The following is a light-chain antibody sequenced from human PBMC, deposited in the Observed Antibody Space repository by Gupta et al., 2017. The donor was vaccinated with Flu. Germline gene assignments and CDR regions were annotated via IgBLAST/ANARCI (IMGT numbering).Light chain of an antibody. CDR3: CCSFKGGLV. J-gene: IGLJ1*01. Sequence: QSALTQPASVSGSPGQSITVSCSGASDDIGTYRLVSWFQQHPGKVPSLIIFEDNKRPSGVSDRFSGSKSGNTASLTISALQAEDEADYFCCCSFKGGLVFGGGTQVSVL. CDR1: SDDIGTYRL. V-gene: IGLV2-23*01. CDR2: EDN.